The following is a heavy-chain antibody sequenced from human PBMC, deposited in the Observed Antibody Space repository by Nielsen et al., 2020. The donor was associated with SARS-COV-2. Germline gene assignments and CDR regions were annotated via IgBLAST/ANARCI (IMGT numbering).Heavy chain of an antibody. CDR3: AKGEGYCSGGSCRESDY. D-gene: IGHD2-15*01. Sequence: GGSLRLSCAASGFTFDDYAMHWARHVPGKGLEWVPGISWNSGSIGYADSVKGRFTISRDNAKNSLYLQMNSLRAEDTALYYCAKGEGYCSGGSCRESDYWGQGTLVTVSS. CDR1: GFTFDDYA. V-gene: IGHV3-9*01. CDR2: ISWNSGSI. J-gene: IGHJ4*02.